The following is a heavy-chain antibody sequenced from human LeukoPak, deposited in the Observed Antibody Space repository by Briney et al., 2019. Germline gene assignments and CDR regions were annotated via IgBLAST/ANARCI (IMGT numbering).Heavy chain of an antibody. CDR3: ARGVPPHLFFDY. J-gene: IGHJ4*02. V-gene: IGHV4-30-2*01. D-gene: IGHD6-6*01. CDR1: GGSISSGGYS. Sequence: SQTLSLTCSVSGGSISSGGYSWSWIRQPPGKGLEWIGYIYHSGSTYYNPSLRSRVTISVDRSNNQFSLKLSSVTAADTAVYCCARGVPPHLFFDYWGQGTLVTVSS. CDR2: IYHSGST.